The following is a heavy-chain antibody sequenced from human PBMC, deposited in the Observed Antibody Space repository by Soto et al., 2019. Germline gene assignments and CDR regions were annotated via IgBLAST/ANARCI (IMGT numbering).Heavy chain of an antibody. J-gene: IGHJ4*02. CDR3: AKRSPYSSGWYSPIFDY. CDR1: GFSVSDYA. D-gene: IGHD6-13*01. Sequence: PGGSLRLSCAASGFSVSDYAMSWVRQARGKGLEWVSVISESGGSTHYADSVRGRFTVSRDNSKNSLSLRMNSLRDEDTAVYFCAKRSPYSSGWYSPIFDYWGQGALVTVSS. V-gene: IGHV3-23*01. CDR2: ISESGGST.